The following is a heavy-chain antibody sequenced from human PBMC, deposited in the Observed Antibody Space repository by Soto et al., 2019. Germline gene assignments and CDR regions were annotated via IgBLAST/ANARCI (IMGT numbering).Heavy chain of an antibody. J-gene: IGHJ3*02. V-gene: IGHV3-21*01. CDR2: SSTGSTYI. CDR1: GFTFSRYS. D-gene: IGHD2-2*01. Sequence: EVQLVESGGGLVKPGGSLRLSCAASGFTFSRYSMNWVRQAPGKGLEWVSYSSTGSTYIYYADSVKGRFTISRDDAKKSLFLQMNSLRAEDTAVYYCAREVGAFDIWGQGTPVTVSS. CDR3: AREVGAFDI.